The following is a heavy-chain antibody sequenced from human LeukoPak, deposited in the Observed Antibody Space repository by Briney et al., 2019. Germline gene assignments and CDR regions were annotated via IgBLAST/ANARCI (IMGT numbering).Heavy chain of an antibody. Sequence: PGRSLRLSCAASGFTFSSHGMHWVRQAPGKRLDWVAVLSYDGNNKYYADSVKGRFTISRDNSKNTLYLQMDSPRAEDTAVYYCAKDAPDYYGSGSYFFDYWGQGTLVTVSS. V-gene: IGHV3-30*18. CDR3: AKDAPDYYGSGSYFFDY. D-gene: IGHD3-10*01. J-gene: IGHJ4*02. CDR1: GFTFSSHG. CDR2: LSYDGNNK.